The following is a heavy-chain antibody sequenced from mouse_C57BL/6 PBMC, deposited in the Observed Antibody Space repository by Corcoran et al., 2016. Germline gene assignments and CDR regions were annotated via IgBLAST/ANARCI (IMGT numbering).Heavy chain of an antibody. V-gene: IGHV3-6*01. J-gene: IGHJ3*01. D-gene: IGHD2-3*01. Sequence: DVQLQESGPGLVKPSQSLSLTCSVTGYSITSGYYWNWIRQFPGNKLEWMGYISYDGSNNYNPSLKNRISITRDTSKNQFFLKLNSVTTEDTATYCCARGYYDGYYWFAYWGQGTLVTVSA. CDR2: ISYDGSN. CDR1: GYSITSGYY. CDR3: ARGYYDGYYWFAY.